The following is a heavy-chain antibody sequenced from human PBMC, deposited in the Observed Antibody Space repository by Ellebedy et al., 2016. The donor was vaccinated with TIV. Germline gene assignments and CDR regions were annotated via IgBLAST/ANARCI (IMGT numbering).Heavy chain of an antibody. V-gene: IGHV3-7*03. J-gene: IGHJ4*02. CDR2: IKQDGSEK. Sequence: GGSLRLSYAASGFTFSSYWMSWVRQAPGKGLEWVANIKQDGSEKYYVDSVKGRFTISRDNAKNSLYLQMNSLRAEDTAVYYCARDTPSIAARGGVDYWGQGTRVTVSS. D-gene: IGHD6-6*01. CDR3: ARDTPSIAARGGVDY. CDR1: GFTFSSYW.